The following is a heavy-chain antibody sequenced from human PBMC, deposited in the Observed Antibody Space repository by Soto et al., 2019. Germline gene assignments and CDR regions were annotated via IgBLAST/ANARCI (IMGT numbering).Heavy chain of an antibody. V-gene: IGHV2-5*02. CDR2: IYWDDDK. Sequence: QITLKESGPTLVKPTQTLTLTCTFSGFSLSTSGVGVGWIRQPPGKALEWLALIYWDDDKRYSPSLKSRLTNTKETSKNQVVLTTTTMDPVDTATYYCAHRTLGAGNFDYWGQGTLVTVSS. D-gene: IGHD3-16*01. J-gene: IGHJ4*02. CDR3: AHRTLGAGNFDY. CDR1: GFSLSTSGVG.